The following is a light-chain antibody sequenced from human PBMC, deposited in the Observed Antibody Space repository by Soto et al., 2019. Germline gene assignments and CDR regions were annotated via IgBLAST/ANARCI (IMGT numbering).Light chain of an antibody. J-gene: IGKJ2*01. Sequence: EIVLTQSPGTLSLSPGERATLSCRASPSVSISSLAWYQQKPGQAPRLLIYSASSRATGIPDRFSGSGSGTDFKLTISRLEPEDLAVYYGQQYGSSSYTFGQGTNLEIK. CDR1: PSVSISS. CDR3: QQYGSSSYT. V-gene: IGKV3-20*01. CDR2: SAS.